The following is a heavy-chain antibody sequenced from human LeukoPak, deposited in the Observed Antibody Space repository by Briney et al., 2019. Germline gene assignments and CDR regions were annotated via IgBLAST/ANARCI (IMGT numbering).Heavy chain of an antibody. CDR1: GFTFSSYA. J-gene: IGHJ4*02. Sequence: GGSLRLSCAASGFTFSSYAMSWVRQAPGKGPEWVSAIRGSGGSTYYADSVKGRFTISRDNSKNTLYLQMNSLRAEDTAVYYCAKDRRYCSGGSCSESFSIFDYWGQGTLVTVSS. V-gene: IGHV3-23*01. CDR3: AKDRRYCSGGSCSESFSIFDY. CDR2: IRGSGGST. D-gene: IGHD2-15*01.